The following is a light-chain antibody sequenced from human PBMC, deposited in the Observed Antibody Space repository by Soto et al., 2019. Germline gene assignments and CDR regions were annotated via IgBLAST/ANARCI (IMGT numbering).Light chain of an antibody. Sequence: ELLLTPSPSTVSLSPGERATLSCRASQIVSSYLAWYQQKPGQAPRLLIYDASNRATGIPARFSGSGSGTDFTLTISSLEPEDFAVYYCQQRSNWPHPFGQGARLEI. J-gene: IGKJ5*01. CDR1: QIVSSY. CDR2: DAS. V-gene: IGKV3-11*01. CDR3: QQRSNWPHP.